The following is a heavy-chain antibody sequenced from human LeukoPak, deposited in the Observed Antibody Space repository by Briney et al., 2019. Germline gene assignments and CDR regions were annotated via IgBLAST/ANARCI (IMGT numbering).Heavy chain of an antibody. D-gene: IGHD5-24*01. J-gene: IGHJ4*02. CDR2: ISSSGSTI. Sequence: GGSLRLSCAASGFTFSSYEMNWVRQAPGKGLEWVSYISSSGSTIYYADSVKGRFTISRDNSKNTVSLQMHSLRAEDTATYYCAKDNGWLHYCHWGQGTLVTVSS. V-gene: IGHV3-48*03. CDR1: GFTFSSYE. CDR3: AKDNGWLHYCH.